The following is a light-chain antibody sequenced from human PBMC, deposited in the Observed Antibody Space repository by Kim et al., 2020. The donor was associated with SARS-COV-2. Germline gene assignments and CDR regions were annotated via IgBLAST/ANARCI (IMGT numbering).Light chain of an antibody. V-gene: IGKV1-39*01. Sequence: DIDMTQSPSSLSASVGDRVTITCRASQNIRRFLNWYQQKPGKAPSLLIFAASSLESGVPSRFGGDGSGTDFTLTISSLQPEDFATYYCQQSYTTPHTFGQGTKLEI. CDR3: QQSYTTPHT. CDR1: QNIRRF. CDR2: AAS. J-gene: IGKJ2*01.